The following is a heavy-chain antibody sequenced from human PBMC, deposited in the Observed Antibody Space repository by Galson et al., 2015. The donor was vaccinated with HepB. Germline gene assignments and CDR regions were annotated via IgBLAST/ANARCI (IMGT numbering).Heavy chain of an antibody. Sequence: SLRLSCAASGFTFSSYGMHWVRQAPGKGLEWVAFIRYDGSNRNHADSVKGRFAISRDNSKSTLYLQMNSLRAEDTAVYYCAKVISSGSMGFDYWGQGTLVTVSS. CDR3: AKVISSGSMGFDY. V-gene: IGHV3-30*02. J-gene: IGHJ4*02. CDR1: GFTFSSYG. D-gene: IGHD6-19*01. CDR2: IRYDGSNR.